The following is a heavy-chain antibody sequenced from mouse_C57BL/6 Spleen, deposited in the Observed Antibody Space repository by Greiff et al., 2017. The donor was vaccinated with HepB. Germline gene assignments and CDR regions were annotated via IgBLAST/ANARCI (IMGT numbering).Heavy chain of an antibody. J-gene: IGHJ2*01. CDR3: ARHEALGEGFDY. Sequence: VQLVESGAELVKPGASVKLSCKASGYTFTEYTIHWVKQRSGQGLEWIGWFYPGSGSIKYNEKFKDKATLTADKSSSTVYMELSRLTSEDSAVYCCARHEALGEGFDYWGQGTTLTVSS. V-gene: IGHV1-62-2*01. CDR1: GYTFTEYT. D-gene: IGHD4-1*01. CDR2: FYPGSGSI.